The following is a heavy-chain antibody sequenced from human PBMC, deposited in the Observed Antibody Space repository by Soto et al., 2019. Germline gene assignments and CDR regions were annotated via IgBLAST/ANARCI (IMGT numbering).Heavy chain of an antibody. CDR3: ARGYYDSNGQSNTFDI. CDR2: VYYSGST. Sequence: ETLSLTCTVSGASIRSSYWSWLRQSPGMGLEWIGYVYYSGSTKYNPSLKSRVTISVDTSKNQFSLKLSSVTAADTAVYYCARGYYDSNGQSNTFDIWGQGTMVTVSS. V-gene: IGHV4-59*01. J-gene: IGHJ3*02. CDR1: GASIRSSY. D-gene: IGHD3-22*01.